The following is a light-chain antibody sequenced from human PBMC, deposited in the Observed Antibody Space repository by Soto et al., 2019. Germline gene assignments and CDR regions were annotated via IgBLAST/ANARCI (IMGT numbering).Light chain of an antibody. J-gene: IGKJ5*01. CDR3: QQADTFPIT. CDR2: AAS. CDR1: QGISRS. V-gene: IGKV1D-12*01. Sequence: DIQMTQSPSSVSASVGDRVTISCQASQGISRSLAWYQQKPGKAPKLLIYAASSLQSGVPSRFSGSGFGTDLTLTISSLQPEDSAIYYCQQADTFPITFGQGTRLEIK.